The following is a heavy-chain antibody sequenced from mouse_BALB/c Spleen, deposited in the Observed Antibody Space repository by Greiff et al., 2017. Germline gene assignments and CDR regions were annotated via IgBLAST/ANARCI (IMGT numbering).Heavy chain of an antibody. D-gene: IGHD2-1*01. CDR2: IYPGSGNT. V-gene: IGHV1-77*01. J-gene: IGHJ4*01. CDR1: GYTFTDYY. Sequence: VKVVESGAELARPGASVKLSCKASGYTFTDYYINWVKQRTGQGLEWIGEIYPGSGNTYYNEKFKGKATLTADKSSSTAYMQLSSLTSEDSAVYFCARDYGNYNAMDYWGQGTSVTVSS. CDR3: ARDYGNYNAMDY.